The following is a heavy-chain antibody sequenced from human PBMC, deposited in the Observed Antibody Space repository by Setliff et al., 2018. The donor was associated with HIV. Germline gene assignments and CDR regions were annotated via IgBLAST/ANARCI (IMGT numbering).Heavy chain of an antibody. CDR1: GGSFSGNY. V-gene: IGHV4-34*01. J-gene: IGHJ5*02. D-gene: IGHD3-3*02. CDR2: INHSANT. Sequence: PSETLSLTCAVYGGSFSGNYWNWIRQPPGKGLEWIGEINHSANTNYNPSLESRVTISVDTSKNQFSLRLSSVTAADTAVYYCARTVKEHLAVLWFDPWGQGTLVTVSS. CDR3: ARTVKEHLAVLWFDP.